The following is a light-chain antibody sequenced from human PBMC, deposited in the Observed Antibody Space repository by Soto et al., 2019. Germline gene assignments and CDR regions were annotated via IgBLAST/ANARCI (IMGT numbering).Light chain of an antibody. V-gene: IGLV2-23*01. CDR3: CSYAGSGTFYV. Sequence: LTQPASVSGSPGQSITISCTGTSSGVVSYLLVSWYQQHPGKAPKLMIYEGGKRPSGVSNRFSGSKSGNTASLTISGLQAEDEADYYCCSYAGSGTFYVFGTGTKVTVL. J-gene: IGLJ1*01. CDR1: SSGVVSYLL. CDR2: EGG.